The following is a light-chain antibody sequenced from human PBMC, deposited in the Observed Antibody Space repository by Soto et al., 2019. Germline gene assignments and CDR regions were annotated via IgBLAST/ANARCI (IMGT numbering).Light chain of an antibody. CDR3: ADCDDSLNGLV. J-gene: IGLJ2*01. V-gene: IGLV1-44*01. CDR2: SND. Sequence: QSVLTQPPSASGTPEQRLTISCSGSSSNIGSNTVTWYQQLPGTAPKVLIHSNDRRPSGVPDRLSGSKSGTSASLAISGLLSDEEDDYYCADCDDSLNGLVFGGGTKLTVL. CDR1: SSNIGSNT.